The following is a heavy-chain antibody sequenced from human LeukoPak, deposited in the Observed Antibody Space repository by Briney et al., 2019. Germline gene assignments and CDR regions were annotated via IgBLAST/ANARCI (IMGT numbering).Heavy chain of an antibody. CDR1: GASITASGFY. CDR3: ARRSLSPSGSPY. CDR2: LYYGATN. D-gene: IGHD3-10*01. Sequence: PSETLSLTCTVSGASITASGFYWAWVRRPPGKGLEWIGSLYYGATNYYNPSLQSRVTISADTSKNQFSLELASMTAADTAVYYCARRSLSPSGSPYWGQGTQVTVSS. V-gene: IGHV4-39*01. J-gene: IGHJ4*02.